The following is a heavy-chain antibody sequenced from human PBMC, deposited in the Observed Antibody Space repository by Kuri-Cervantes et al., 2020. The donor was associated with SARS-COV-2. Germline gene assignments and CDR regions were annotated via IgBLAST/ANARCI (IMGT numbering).Heavy chain of an antibody. Sequence: SETLSLTCTVSGGSISSGSYYWSWIRQPAGKGLEWIGRIYTSGSTNYNPSLKSRVTISVDTSKNQFSLKLSSVTAADTAVYYCATNSRKGLRHYDVYYYMDVWGKGTTVTVSS. V-gene: IGHV4-61*02. CDR3: ATNSRKGLRHYDVYYYMDV. CDR2: IYTSGST. D-gene: IGHD3-16*01. CDR1: GGSISSGSYY. J-gene: IGHJ6*03.